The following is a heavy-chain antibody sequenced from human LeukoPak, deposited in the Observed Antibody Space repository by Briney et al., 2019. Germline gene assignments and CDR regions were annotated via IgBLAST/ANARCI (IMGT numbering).Heavy chain of an antibody. CDR3: AKDRRIQLWLGFDY. J-gene: IGHJ4*02. V-gene: IGHV3-13*04. CDR2: ITTRGDT. CDR1: GFTFSSYD. D-gene: IGHD5-18*01. Sequence: GGSLRLSCAASGFTFSSYDMHWVRQATGKGLEWVSAITTRGDTYYSGSVKGRFTISRDNSKNTLYLQMNSLRAEDTAVYYCAKDRRIQLWLGFDYWGQGTLVTVSS.